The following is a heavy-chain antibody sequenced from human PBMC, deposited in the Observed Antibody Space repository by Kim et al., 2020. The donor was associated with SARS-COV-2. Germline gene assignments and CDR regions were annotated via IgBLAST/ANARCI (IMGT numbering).Heavy chain of an antibody. J-gene: IGHJ6*02. D-gene: IGHD4-17*01. CDR3: ARVDIRWSGMDV. V-gene: IGHV4-61*01. Sequence: SETLSLTCTVSGGSVSSGSYYWSWIRQPPGKGLEWIGYIYYSGSTNYNPSLKSRVTISVDTSKNQFSLKLSSVTAADTAVYYCARVDIRWSGMDVWGQGTTVTVSS. CDR1: GGSVSSGSYY. CDR2: IYYSGST.